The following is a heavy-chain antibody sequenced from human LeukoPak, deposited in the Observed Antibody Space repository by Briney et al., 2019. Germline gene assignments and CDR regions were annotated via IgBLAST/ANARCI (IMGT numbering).Heavy chain of an antibody. J-gene: IGHJ3*01. CDR2: IIPIFGTA. V-gene: IGHV1-69*05. CDR1: GGTFSSYA. CDR3: ASWLYYDILTGYYSEDAFDV. Sequence: SVKVSCKASGGTFSSYAISWVRQAPGQGLEWMGGIIPIFGTANYAQKFQGRVTITTDESTSTAYMELSSLRSEDTAVYYCASWLYYDILTGYYSEDAFDVWGQGTMVTVSS. D-gene: IGHD3-9*01.